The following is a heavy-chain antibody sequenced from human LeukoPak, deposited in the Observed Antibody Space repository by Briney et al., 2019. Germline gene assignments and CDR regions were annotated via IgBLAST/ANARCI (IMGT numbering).Heavy chain of an antibody. CDR3: ARDFSGRGFDY. CDR1: GGSISSYY. J-gene: IGHJ4*02. Sequence: PSETLSLTCTVSGGSISSYYWSWIRQPPGKGLEWIGYIYYSGSTNYNPSLKSRVTISVDTSKNQFSLKLSSVTAADTAVYYCARDFSGRGFDYWGQGTLVTVSS. V-gene: IGHV4-59*01. CDR2: IYYSGST. D-gene: IGHD2-15*01.